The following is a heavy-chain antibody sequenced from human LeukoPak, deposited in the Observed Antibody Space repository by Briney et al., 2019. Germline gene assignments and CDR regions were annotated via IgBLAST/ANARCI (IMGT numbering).Heavy chain of an antibody. CDR1: GYTFTSYG. CDR2: INPSGGST. D-gene: IGHD4/OR15-4a*01. J-gene: IGHJ5*02. CDR3: ARQTYGGSNWFDP. V-gene: IGHV1-46*01. Sequence: ASVTVSCKASGYTFTSYGISWVRQAPGQGLEWMGIINPSGGSTSYAQKFQGRVTMTRDTSTSTVYMELSSLRSEDTAVYYCARQTYGGSNWFDPWGQGTLVTVSS.